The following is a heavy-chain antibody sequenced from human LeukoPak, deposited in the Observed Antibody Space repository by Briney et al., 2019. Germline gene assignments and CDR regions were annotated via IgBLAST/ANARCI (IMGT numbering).Heavy chain of an antibody. J-gene: IGHJ4*02. Sequence: SETLSLTCAVYGGSFSGYHWSWIRQPPGKGLEWIGEINHRGSTNYNTSLKSRVTMSVDTSKNQFSLKLSSVTAADTAVYYCARGRGAARFVTIEFDYWGQGALVTVSS. D-gene: IGHD6-6*01. CDR3: ARGRGAARFVTIEFDY. CDR2: INHRGST. CDR1: GGSFSGYH. V-gene: IGHV4-34*01.